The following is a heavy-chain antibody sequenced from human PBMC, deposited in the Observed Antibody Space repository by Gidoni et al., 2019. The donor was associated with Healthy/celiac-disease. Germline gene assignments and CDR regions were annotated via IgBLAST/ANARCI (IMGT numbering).Heavy chain of an antibody. CDR1: GGSFSGYY. V-gene: IGHV4-34*01. J-gene: IGHJ4*02. D-gene: IGHD6-13*01. Sequence: QVQLQQWGAGLLKPSETLSLTCAVYGGSFSGYYWSWIRQPPGKGLEWIGEINHSGSTNYNPSLKSRVTISVDTSKNQFSLKLSSVTAADTAVYYCARSRGSWKKSFDYWGQGTLVTVSS. CDR3: ARSRGSWKKSFDY. CDR2: INHSGST.